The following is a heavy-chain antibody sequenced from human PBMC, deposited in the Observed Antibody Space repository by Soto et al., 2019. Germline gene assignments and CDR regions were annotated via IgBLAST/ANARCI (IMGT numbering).Heavy chain of an antibody. CDR2: INHSGST. D-gene: IGHD6-13*01. CDR3: ARGGIAAPRRRDAFDI. V-gene: IGHV4-34*01. Sequence: PSETLSLTCGVYGGSFSGYYWSWIRQPPGKGLEWIREINHSGSTNYNPSLKSRVTISVDTSKNQFSLKLSSVTAADTAVYYCARGGIAAPRRRDAFDIWGPGTMVTVSS. CDR1: GGSFSGYY. J-gene: IGHJ3*02.